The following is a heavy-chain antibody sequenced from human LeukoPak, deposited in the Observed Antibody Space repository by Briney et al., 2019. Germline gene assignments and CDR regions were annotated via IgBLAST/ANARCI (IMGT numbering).Heavy chain of an antibody. J-gene: IGHJ4*02. CDR3: ARDYQWELRGELIDY. CDR1: GFTFSTYC. CDR2: INQYGSEK. D-gene: IGHD1-26*01. Sequence: GSLRLSCAASGFTFSTYCMSWVRQAPGKGLEWVANINQYGSEKYYVDSVKGRFTISRDNAKNSLYLQMNSLRAEDTAVYYCARDYQWELRGELIDYWGQGTLVTVSS. V-gene: IGHV3-7*01.